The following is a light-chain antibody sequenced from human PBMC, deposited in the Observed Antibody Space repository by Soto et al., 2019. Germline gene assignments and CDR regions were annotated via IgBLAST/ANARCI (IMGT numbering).Light chain of an antibody. J-gene: IGKJ3*01. Sequence: DIQMTQSPSPLSASVGDRVYITCRTSQSISSYLNWYQAKPGKAPKLLIYEASTLERGVPSRFSGSGSGTDFTLTISSLQPEDSATYYCQQSYCAPPFTFGPGTRVDI. CDR2: EAS. CDR3: QQSYCAPPFT. V-gene: IGKV1-39*01. CDR1: QSISSY.